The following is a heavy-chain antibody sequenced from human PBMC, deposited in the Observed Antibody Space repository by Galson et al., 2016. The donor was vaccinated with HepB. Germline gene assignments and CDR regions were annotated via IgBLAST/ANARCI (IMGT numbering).Heavy chain of an antibody. D-gene: IGHD4-23*01. V-gene: IGHV3-48*01. CDR1: GFSFSAYC. CDR2: ISTSSTTI. Sequence: SLRLSCAASGFSFSAYCMNWVRQAPGKGLEWVSYISTSSTTIYYADSVKGRSTISRDNTKNSMYLQMNSLRVEDTAVYYCARDRRYGGDSPYYFDYWGRGTLVTVSS. CDR3: ARDRRYGGDSPYYFDY. J-gene: IGHJ4*02.